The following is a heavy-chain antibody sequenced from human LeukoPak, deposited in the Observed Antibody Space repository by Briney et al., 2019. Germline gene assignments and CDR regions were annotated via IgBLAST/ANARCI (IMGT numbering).Heavy chain of an antibody. CDR1: GFMFRSYS. CDR3: ARGPPFDY. Sequence: GGSLRLSCAASGFMFRSYSMNWVRQAPGEGLEWVSSISSSSSSIYYSDSVKGRFTIFRDNAKNSLFLEMNSLRADDTAVYYCARGPPFDYWGQGTLVTVSS. J-gene: IGHJ4*02. CDR2: ISSSSSSI. V-gene: IGHV3-21*06.